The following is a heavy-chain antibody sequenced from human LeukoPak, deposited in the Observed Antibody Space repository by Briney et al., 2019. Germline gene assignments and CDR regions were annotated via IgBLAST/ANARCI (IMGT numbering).Heavy chain of an antibody. CDR1: GYSISSGYY. V-gene: IGHV4-38-2*01. J-gene: IGHJ4*02. D-gene: IGHD6-6*01. CDR3: ARNSPIIAARPYYFDY. CDR2: IYHSGST. Sequence: SSETLSLTCAVSGYSISSGYYWGWIRQPPGKGLEWIGSIYHSGSTYYNPSLKSRVTISVDTSKNQFSLKLSSVTAADTAVYYCARNSPIIAARPYYFDYWGQGTLVTVSS.